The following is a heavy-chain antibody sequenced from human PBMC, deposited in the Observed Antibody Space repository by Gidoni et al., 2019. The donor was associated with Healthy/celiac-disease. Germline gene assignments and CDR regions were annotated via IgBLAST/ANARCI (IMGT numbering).Heavy chain of an antibody. D-gene: IGHD1-1*01. J-gene: IGHJ4*02. V-gene: IGHV3-15*01. CDR3: TMLDDLPFDY. CDR1: GFTFSNAW. Sequence: EVQLVESGGGLVKPGGSLRLSCAASGFTFSNAWMSWVRQAPGKGLELVGRSKSKTDGGTTDYAAPMKGRFTISRDDSKNTLYLQMNSLKTEDTAVYYCTMLDDLPFDYWGQGTLVTVSS. CDR2: SKSKTDGGTT.